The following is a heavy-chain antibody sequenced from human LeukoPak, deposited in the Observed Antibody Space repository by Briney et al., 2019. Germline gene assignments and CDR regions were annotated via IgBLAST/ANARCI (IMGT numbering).Heavy chain of an antibody. CDR1: GGSINISSYY. J-gene: IGHJ3*02. CDR2: IYYSGST. V-gene: IGHV4-61*05. D-gene: IGHD2-2*01. CDR3: ATLAYRNALDI. Sequence: PSETLSLTCTVSGGSINISSYYWSWIRQPPGKGLEWIGYIYYSGSTKYNPSLKSRVTISVDTSKNQFSLKLRSVTAADTAVYYCATLAYRNALDIWAQRTMVSVSS.